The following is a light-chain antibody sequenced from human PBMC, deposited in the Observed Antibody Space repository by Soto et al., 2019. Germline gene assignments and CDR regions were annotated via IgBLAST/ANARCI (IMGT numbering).Light chain of an antibody. CDR1: QTVSNNY. J-gene: IGKJ1*01. Sequence: EIVLTQSPGTPSLSPGEMATLSCRASQTVSNNYLAWYQQKPGQAPRLLISGASSRATGIPDSFNGSGSGTDFTLTITRLEPEDFAVYYCQQYGSSPSTFGQGTKV. V-gene: IGKV3-20*01. CDR3: QQYGSSPST. CDR2: GAS.